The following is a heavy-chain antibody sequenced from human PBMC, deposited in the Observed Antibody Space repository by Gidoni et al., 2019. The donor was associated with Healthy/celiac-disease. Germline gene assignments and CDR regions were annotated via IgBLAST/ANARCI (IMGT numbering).Heavy chain of an antibody. Sequence: QVQLQQWGAGLLMPSETLSLTCAVYGGSFSGYYWSWIRQPPGKGLEWIGEINHSGSTNYNPSLKSRVTISVDTSKNQFSLKLSSVTAADTAVYYCARGCTVEWTPLNWFDPWGQGTLVTVSS. CDR1: GGSFSGYY. CDR2: INHSGST. J-gene: IGHJ5*02. CDR3: ARGCTVEWTPLNWFDP. V-gene: IGHV4-34*01. D-gene: IGHD3-3*01.